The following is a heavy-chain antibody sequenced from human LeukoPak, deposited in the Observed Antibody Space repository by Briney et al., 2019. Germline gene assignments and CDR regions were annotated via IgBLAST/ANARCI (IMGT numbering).Heavy chain of an antibody. V-gene: IGHV3-30*02. Sequence: GGSLRLSCAASGFTFSSYGMHWVRQAPGKGLEWVGFIRYDGSNKYYADSVKGRFTISRDNSKNTLYLQMNSLRAEDTAVYYCAEDLSGYSYGYCFDYWGQGTLVTVSS. CDR1: GFTFSSYG. CDR2: IRYDGSNK. D-gene: IGHD5-18*01. CDR3: AEDLSGYSYGYCFDY. J-gene: IGHJ4*02.